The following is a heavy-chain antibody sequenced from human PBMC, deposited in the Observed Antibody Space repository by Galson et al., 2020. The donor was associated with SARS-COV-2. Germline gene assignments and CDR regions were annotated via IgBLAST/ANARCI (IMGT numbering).Heavy chain of an antibody. Sequence: ASVKVSCKASGYTFTSYDINWVRQATGQGLEWMGWMNPNSGNTGYAQKFQGRVTMTRNTSIRTAYMELSSLRSEDTAVYYCARGVLRPRGIFGVVIPFYYMDVWGKGTTVTVSS. CDR3: ARGVLRPRGIFGVVIPFYYMDV. V-gene: IGHV1-8*01. D-gene: IGHD3-3*01. CDR2: MNPNSGNT. CDR1: GYTFTSYD. J-gene: IGHJ6*03.